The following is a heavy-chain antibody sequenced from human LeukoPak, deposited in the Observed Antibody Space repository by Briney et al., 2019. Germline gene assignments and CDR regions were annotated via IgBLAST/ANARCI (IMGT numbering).Heavy chain of an antibody. D-gene: IGHD3-9*01. CDR3: ATMYYDILTGYYVDY. V-gene: IGHV1-3*01. Sequence: ASVKVSCKASGYTFTSYAMHWVRQPPGQRLEWMGWINAGNGNTKYSQKFQDRVIITRDTSASTAYMVLSSLISEDTAAYYCATMYYDILTGYYVDYWGQGTLVTVSS. J-gene: IGHJ4*02. CDR2: INAGNGNT. CDR1: GYTFTSYA.